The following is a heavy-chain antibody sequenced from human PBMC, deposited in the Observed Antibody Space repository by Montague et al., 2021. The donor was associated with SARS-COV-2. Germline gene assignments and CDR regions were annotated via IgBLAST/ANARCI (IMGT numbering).Heavy chain of an antibody. D-gene: IGHD3-16*01. CDR1: GFTFSSYS. CDR2: ISSSSSYI. V-gene: IGHV3-21*01. J-gene: IGHJ6*02. Sequence: SLRLSCAASGFTFSSYSMNGVRQAPGKGLEWVSSISSSSSYIYYADSVKGRFTISRDNAKNSLYLQMNSLRAEDTAVYYCARDSPDYVWGSYGMDVWGQGTTVTVSS. CDR3: ARDSPDYVWGSYGMDV.